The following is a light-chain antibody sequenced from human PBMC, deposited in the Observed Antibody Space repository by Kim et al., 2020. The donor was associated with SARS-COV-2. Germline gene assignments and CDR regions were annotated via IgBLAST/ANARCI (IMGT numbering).Light chain of an antibody. CDR1: QTIDMS. V-gene: IGKV1-5*01. J-gene: IGKJ2*01. CDR2: DAS. CDR3: QQHDTFLYT. Sequence: SASVGDRVTITCRASQTIDMSLAWYQQNPGKAPTLLISDASTLQSGVPSRFSGGGYGTEFTLTITSLQPDDFATYYCQQHDTFLYTFGQGTKLEIK.